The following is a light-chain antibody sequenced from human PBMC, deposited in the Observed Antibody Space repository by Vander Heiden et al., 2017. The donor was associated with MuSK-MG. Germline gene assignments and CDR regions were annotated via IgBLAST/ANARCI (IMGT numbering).Light chain of an antibody. CDR2: NNN. CDR3: QSYDTSLSGSGV. CDR1: RSKIGAGYD. J-gene: IGLJ3*02. V-gene: IGLV1-40*01. Sequence: QSVLTQPPSVSGAPGQRVTIPCTGSRSKIGAGYDLHWYQQLPGTAPKLLIYNNNNRPSGVPDRFSGSKSGTSASLVITGLQAEDEADYYCQSYDTSLSGSGVFGGGTKLTVL.